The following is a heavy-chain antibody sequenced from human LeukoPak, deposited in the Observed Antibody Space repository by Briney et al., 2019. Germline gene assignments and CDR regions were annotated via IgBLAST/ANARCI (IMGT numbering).Heavy chain of an antibody. CDR2: ITSSSGPI. Sequence: GGSLRLSCAASGFTVSSNYMSWVRQAPGKGLEWLSYITSSSGPIYYADSVRGRFIISRDNAKNSLYLQMNSLRDEDTAVYYCAGDSGYAFDYWGQGTLVTVSS. D-gene: IGHD6-25*01. CDR1: GFTVSSNY. V-gene: IGHV3-48*02. CDR3: AGDSGYAFDY. J-gene: IGHJ4*02.